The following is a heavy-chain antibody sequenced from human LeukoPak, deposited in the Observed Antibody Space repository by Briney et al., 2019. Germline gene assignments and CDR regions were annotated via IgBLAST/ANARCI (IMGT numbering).Heavy chain of an antibody. Sequence: GESLKISCRASTYSFSSYWIGWVRQLPGKGLEWMGIIYPADSDTRYSPSFEGQVTISADKSISTAYLQWSSLKASDTAMYYCARHMLGYSSGSVQGFDYWGQGTLVTVSS. CDR3: ARHMLGYSSGSVQGFDY. CDR1: TYSFSSYW. CDR2: IYPADSDT. J-gene: IGHJ4*02. V-gene: IGHV5-51*01. D-gene: IGHD6-19*01.